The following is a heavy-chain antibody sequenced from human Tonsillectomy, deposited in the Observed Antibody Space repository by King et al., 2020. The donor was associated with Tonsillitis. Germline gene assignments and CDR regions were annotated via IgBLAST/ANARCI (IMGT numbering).Heavy chain of an antibody. CDR3: ARGGSSSSLNYYYCMDV. CDR1: GYTFTGYY. D-gene: IGHD6-13*01. J-gene: IGHJ6*02. CDR2: INPNSGGT. Sequence: VQLVQSGAEVKKPGASVKVSCKASGYTFTGYYMHWVRQAPGQGLEWMGWINPNSGGTNYAQKFQGRVTMTRDTSISTAYMELSRLRSDDTAVYYCARGGSSSSLNYYYCMDVWGQGTTVTVSS. V-gene: IGHV1-2*02.